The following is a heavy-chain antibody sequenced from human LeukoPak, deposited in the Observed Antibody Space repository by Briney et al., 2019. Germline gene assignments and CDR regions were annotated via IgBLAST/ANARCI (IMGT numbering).Heavy chain of an antibody. CDR3: ARDLYQWLPSTRPRDYYYYMDF. CDR2: INPNSGGT. D-gene: IGHD6-19*01. CDR1: GYTFTGYY. Sequence: ASVKVSCKASGYTFTGYYIHWVRQAPGQGLEYMGWINPNSGGTNYAQTFQGRVTMTRDTSIRTAYMALSRMTSDATAVYYCARDLYQWLPSTRPRDYYYYMDFWGEGTTVTVSS. J-gene: IGHJ6*03. V-gene: IGHV1-2*02.